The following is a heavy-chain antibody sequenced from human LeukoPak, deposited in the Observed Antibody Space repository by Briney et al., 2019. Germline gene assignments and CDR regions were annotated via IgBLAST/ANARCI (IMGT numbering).Heavy chain of an antibody. D-gene: IGHD3-10*01. CDR1: GFTFSSYG. CDR2: ISYDGSSK. J-gene: IGHJ6*03. Sequence: GGSLRLSCAASGFTFSSYGMHWVRQAPGKGLEWVAVISYDGSSKYYADSVKGRFTISRDNSKNTLYLQMNSLRAEDTAVYYCATCYGSGRSPYYYYYMDVWGKGTTVTVSS. V-gene: IGHV3-30*03. CDR3: ATCYGSGRSPYYYYYMDV.